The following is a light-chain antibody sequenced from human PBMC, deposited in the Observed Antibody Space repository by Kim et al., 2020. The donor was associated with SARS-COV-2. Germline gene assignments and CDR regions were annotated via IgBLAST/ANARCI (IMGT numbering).Light chain of an antibody. CDR2: DAA. J-gene: IGKJ4*01. CDR3: QQYDNLPLT. Sequence: ASVGDRVTSTCHASQDIRNFLNWYPQKPGKAPKRLIYDAANIETGVPSRGSGSGSGTDITFTISSLQPEDIVTYYCQQYDNLPLTFGGGTKVDIK. CDR1: QDIRNF. V-gene: IGKV1-33*01.